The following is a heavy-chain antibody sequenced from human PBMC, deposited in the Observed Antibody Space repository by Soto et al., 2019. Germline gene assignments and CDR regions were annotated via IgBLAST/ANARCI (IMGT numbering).Heavy chain of an antibody. J-gene: IGHJ6*02. V-gene: IGHV3-23*01. CDR2: ISGSGGST. CDR3: AKGTTMAQYDFWSGTYYYYGMDV. Sequence: GGSLRLSCAASGFTFSTYAMTWARQAPGKGLEWVSDISGSGGSTYYADSVKGRFTISRDNSKNTLYLQMNSLRAEDTAVYYCAKGTTMAQYDFWSGTYYYYGMDVWGQGTTVTVSS. D-gene: IGHD3-3*01. CDR1: GFTFSTYA.